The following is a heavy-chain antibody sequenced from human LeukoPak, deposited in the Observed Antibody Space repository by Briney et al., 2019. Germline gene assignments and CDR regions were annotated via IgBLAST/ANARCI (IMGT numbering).Heavy chain of an antibody. CDR1: GGTFSSYA. CDR3: ARPQDTPYCSGGSCYDAFDI. CDR2: IIPTFGTA. J-gene: IGHJ3*02. D-gene: IGHD2-15*01. V-gene: IGHV1-69*01. Sequence: SVKVSCKASGGTFSSYAISWVRQAPGQGLEWMGGIIPTFGTANYAQKFQGRVTITADESTSTAYMELSSLRSEDTAVYYCARPQDTPYCSGGSCYDAFDIWGQGTMVTVSS.